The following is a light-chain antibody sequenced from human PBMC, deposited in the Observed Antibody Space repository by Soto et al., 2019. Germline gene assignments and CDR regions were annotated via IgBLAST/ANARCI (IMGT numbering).Light chain of an antibody. CDR1: QSISSY. V-gene: IGKV1-5*03. J-gene: IGKJ1*01. CDR2: KAS. CDR3: QHYNSYSEA. Sequence: IRMTQSPSSLSASTGERVTITCRASQSISSYLNWYQQKPGKAPKLLIYKASTLKSGVPSRFSGSGSGTEFTLTISSLQPDDFATYYCQHYNSYSEAFGQGTKVDTK.